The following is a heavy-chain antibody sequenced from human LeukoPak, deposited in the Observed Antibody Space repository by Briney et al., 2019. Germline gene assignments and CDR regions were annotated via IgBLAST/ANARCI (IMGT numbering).Heavy chain of an antibody. CDR2: MNPNSGNT. V-gene: IGHV1-8*01. CDR1: VSSCTIYD. D-gene: IGHD3-9*01. CDR3: ARKFDWLFLGNNWFDP. Sequence: ASVTVSCKGSVSSCTIYDINWVRQATRQGLEWMGWMNPNSGNTGYSQKFRGRVTMTRIASISKAFMELSSLRTEDTSGFYYARKFDWLFLGNNWFDPWGQGTLVTVSS. J-gene: IGHJ5*02.